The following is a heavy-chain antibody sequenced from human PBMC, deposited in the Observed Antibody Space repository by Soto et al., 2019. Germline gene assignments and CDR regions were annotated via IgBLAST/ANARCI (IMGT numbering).Heavy chain of an antibody. V-gene: IGHV3-11*01. D-gene: IGHD3-3*01. CDR2: ISSSGSTI. J-gene: IGHJ4*02. CDR1: GFTFSDYY. Sequence: GGSLRLSCAASGFTFSDYYMSWIRQAPGKGLEWVSYISSSGSTIYYADSVKGRFTISRDNAKNSLYLQMNSLRAEDTAVYYCARDSPNHYDFWSGYFASNDYWGQGTLVTVSS. CDR3: ARDSPNHYDFWSGYFASNDY.